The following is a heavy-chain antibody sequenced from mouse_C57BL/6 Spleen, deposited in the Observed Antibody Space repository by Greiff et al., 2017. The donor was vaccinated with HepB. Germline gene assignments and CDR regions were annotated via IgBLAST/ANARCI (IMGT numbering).Heavy chain of an antibody. CDR1: GYAFTNYL. V-gene: IGHV1-54*01. CDR2: INPGSGGT. Sequence: QVQLQQSGAELVRPGTSVKVSCKASGYAFTNYLIEWVKQRPGQGLEWIGVINPGSGGTNYNEKFKGKATLTADKSSSTAYMQLSSLTSEDSAVYFCARWGYSNYEYFDVWGTGTTVTVSS. D-gene: IGHD2-5*01. J-gene: IGHJ1*03. CDR3: ARWGYSNYEYFDV.